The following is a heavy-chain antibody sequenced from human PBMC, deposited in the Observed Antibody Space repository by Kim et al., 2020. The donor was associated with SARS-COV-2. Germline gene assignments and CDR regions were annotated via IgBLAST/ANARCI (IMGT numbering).Heavy chain of an antibody. V-gene: IGHV3-23*01. Sequence: ADSVKGRLTISRDNSKHTLYLQMNSLRAEDTAVYYCATTSRVTSYWYFDLWGRGTLVTVSS. D-gene: IGHD3-10*01. CDR3: ATTSRVTSYWYFDL. J-gene: IGHJ2*01.